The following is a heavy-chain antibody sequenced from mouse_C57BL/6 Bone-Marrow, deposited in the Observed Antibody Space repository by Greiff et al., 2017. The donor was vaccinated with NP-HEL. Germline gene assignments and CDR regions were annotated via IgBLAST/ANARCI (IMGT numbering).Heavy chain of an antibody. CDR3: AKPFTTEFAY. J-gene: IGHJ3*01. CDR1: GYTFTSYW. Sequence: QVQLQQPGAELVRPGTSVKLSCKASGYTFTSYWMHWVKQRPGQGLEWIGVIDPSDSYTNYNQKFKGKATLTVDTSSSTAYMQLSSLTSEDSAVYYGAKPFTTEFAYWGQGPLVTAAA. D-gene: IGHD1-1*01. CDR2: IDPSDSYT. V-gene: IGHV1-59*01.